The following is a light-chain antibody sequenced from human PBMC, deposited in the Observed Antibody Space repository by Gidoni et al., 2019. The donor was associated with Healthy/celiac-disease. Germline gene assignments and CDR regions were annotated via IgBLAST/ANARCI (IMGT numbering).Light chain of an antibody. CDR3: SSYTSSSTLV. CDR2: EVS. Sequence: QSALTQPASVSGSPGQSITISCTGTSSDVGGYNYVSWYQQHPGKAPKLMIYEVSNRPSGVSNRFSGSKSGNTSSLTISWLQAEDEADYYCSSYTSSSTLVFGGGTKLT. V-gene: IGLV2-14*01. J-gene: IGLJ2*01. CDR1: SSDVGGYNY.